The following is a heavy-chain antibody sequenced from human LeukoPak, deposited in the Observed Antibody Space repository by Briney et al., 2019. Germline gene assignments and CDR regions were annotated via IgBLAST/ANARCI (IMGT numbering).Heavy chain of an antibody. CDR1: GGSISSSYYY. V-gene: IGHV4-39*07. CDR3: ARARALDRGTSCLDY. D-gene: IGHD2-2*01. Sequence: SETLSLTCTVSGGSISSSYYYWGWIRQPPGKGLEWIGSIYYSGSTYYNPSLKSRVTISVDTSKNQFSLKLSSVTAADTAVYYCARARALDRGTSCLDYWGQGTLVTVSS. J-gene: IGHJ4*02. CDR2: IYYSGST.